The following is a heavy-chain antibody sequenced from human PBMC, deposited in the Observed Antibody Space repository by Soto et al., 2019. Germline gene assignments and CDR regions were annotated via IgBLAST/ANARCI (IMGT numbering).Heavy chain of an antibody. J-gene: IGHJ3*01. D-gene: IGHD2-2*01. CDR2: IYWDDDK. Sequence: GSGPTLVNPTQTLTLTCTFSGFSLSTSGVGVGWIRQPPGKALEWLALIYWDDDKRYSPSLKSRLTITKDTSKNQVVLTMTNMDPVDTATYYCAHRLDPIVVFSAAIFLADASDFWCPGPMVTLSS. CDR3: AHRLDPIVVFSAAIFLADASDF. V-gene: IGHV2-5*02. CDR1: GFSLSTSGVG.